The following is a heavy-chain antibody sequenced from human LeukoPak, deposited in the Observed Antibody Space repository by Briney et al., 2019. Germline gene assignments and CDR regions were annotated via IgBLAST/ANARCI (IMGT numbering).Heavy chain of an antibody. D-gene: IGHD3-10*01. CDR1: GFTVSSNY. J-gene: IGHJ4*02. Sequence: GGSLRLSCAASGFTVSSNYMSWVRQAPGKGLEWVSAIYSGGSTYYADSVKGRFTISRDNSKNTLYLQMNSLRAEDTAVYYCARVDYGSGNDYFDYWGQGTLVTVSS. V-gene: IGHV3-53*01. CDR3: ARVDYGSGNDYFDY. CDR2: IYSGGST.